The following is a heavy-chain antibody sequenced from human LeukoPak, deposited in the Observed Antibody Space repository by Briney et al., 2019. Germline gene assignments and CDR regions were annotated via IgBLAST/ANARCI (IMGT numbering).Heavy chain of an antibody. V-gene: IGHV4-38-2*02. CDR2: IYHSGST. CDR1: GYSISSGYY. Sequence: PSETLSLTCTVSGYSISSGYYWGWIRQPPGKGLEWIGSIYHSGSTYYNPSLKSRVTISVDTSKNQFSLKLSSVTAADTAVYYCAREYCSSTSCYLFDYWGQGTLVTVSS. J-gene: IGHJ4*02. CDR3: AREYCSSTSCYLFDY. D-gene: IGHD2-2*01.